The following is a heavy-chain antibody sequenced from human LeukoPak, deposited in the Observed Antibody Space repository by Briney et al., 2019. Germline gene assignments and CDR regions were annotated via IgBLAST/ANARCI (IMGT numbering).Heavy chain of an antibody. D-gene: IGHD3-22*01. CDR1: GGSISSSGYY. Sequence: ETLSLPCTVSGGSISSSGYYWGWIRPPPGKGLEWIGTVYYTGSTYYNPSLKSRVTTSEDTSRNQFSLKLNSVTAADTAVYYCARGSGTYYYDSGGYLNWFDPWGQGILVTVSS. CDR3: ARGSGTYYYDSGGYLNWFDP. CDR2: VYYTGST. V-gene: IGHV4-39*01. J-gene: IGHJ5*02.